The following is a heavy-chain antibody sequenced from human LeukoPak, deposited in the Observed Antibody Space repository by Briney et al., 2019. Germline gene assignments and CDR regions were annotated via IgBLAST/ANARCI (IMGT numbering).Heavy chain of an antibody. V-gene: IGHV3-23*01. Sequence: GGSLRLSCAATGFTFSSYAMSWVRQAPGKGLEWVSAISGSGGSTYYADSVKGRFTISRDNSKNTLYLQMNGLRAEDTAVYYCAKDRGYYDSSGYYGRHFDYWGQGTLVTVSS. CDR1: GFTFSSYA. CDR3: AKDRGYYDSSGYYGRHFDY. D-gene: IGHD3-22*01. CDR2: ISGSGGST. J-gene: IGHJ4*02.